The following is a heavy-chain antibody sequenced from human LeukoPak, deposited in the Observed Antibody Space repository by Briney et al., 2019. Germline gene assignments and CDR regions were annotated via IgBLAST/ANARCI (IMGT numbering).Heavy chain of an antibody. D-gene: IGHD3-16*02. CDR3: ARLSSAIWGSYRFDY. CDR1: GGSFSGYY. CDR2: VNHSGST. V-gene: IGHV4-34*01. J-gene: IGHJ4*02. Sequence: SETLSLTCAVYGGSFSGYYWSWIRQPPGKGLEWIGEVNHSGSTNYNPSLKSRVTISVDTSKNQFSLKLSSVTAADTAVYYCARLSSAIWGSYRFDYWGQGTLVTVSS.